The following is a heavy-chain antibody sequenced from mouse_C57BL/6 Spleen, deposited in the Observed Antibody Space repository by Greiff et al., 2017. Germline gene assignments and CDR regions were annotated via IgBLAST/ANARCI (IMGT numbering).Heavy chain of an antibody. J-gene: IGHJ1*03. V-gene: IGHV7-3*01. CDR3: SRYHTTGVERDFDV. Sequence: EVQLQESGGGLVQPGGSLSLSCAASGFTFTDYYMSWVRQPPGKALEWLGFIRNKANGYTTEYSASVKGRFTISRDNSQSILYLQMNALRAEDSANYDCSRYHTTGVERDFDVWGTGTTVTVSS. CDR1: GFTFTDYY. CDR2: IRNKANGYTT. D-gene: IGHD1-1*01.